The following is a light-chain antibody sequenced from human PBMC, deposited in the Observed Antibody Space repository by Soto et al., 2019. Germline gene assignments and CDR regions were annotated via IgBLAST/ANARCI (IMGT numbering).Light chain of an antibody. CDR3: QQYNTWPT. V-gene: IGKV3-15*01. CDR1: QSLSTN. CDR2: GAS. J-gene: IGKJ1*01. Sequence: MTQSPSTLSASVGDRVTITCRASQSLSTNLAWYQQKPGQAPRLLIYGASTRATGIPARFSGSVSGTKFTLTISSLQSEDFAVYYCQQYNTWPTFGQGTKVDIK.